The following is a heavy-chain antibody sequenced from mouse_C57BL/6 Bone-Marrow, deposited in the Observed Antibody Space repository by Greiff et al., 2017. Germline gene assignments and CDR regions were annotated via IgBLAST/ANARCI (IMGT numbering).Heavy chain of an antibody. J-gene: IGHJ4*01. CDR2: IWRGGST. D-gene: IGHD1-1*02. V-gene: IGHV2-5*01. CDR1: GFSLTSYG. CDR3: AKNGGTDYAMDY. Sequence: QVQLQQSGPGLVQPSQSLSITCTVSGFSLTSYGVHWVRQSPGKGLEWLGVIWRGGSTDYNAAFMSRLSITKDNSKSQVFFKMNSLQADDTAIYYWAKNGGTDYAMDYWGQGTSVTVSS.